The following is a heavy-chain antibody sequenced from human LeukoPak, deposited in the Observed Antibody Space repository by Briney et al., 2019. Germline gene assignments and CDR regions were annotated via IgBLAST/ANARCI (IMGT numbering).Heavy chain of an antibody. V-gene: IGHV3-7*03. CDR2: INHNGNVN. Sequence: GGSLRLSCAASGFTFSLYWMNWARQAPGKGLEWAASINHNGNVNYYVDSVKGRFTISRDNAKNSLYLQMSNLRAEDTAVYFCARGGGLDVWGQGATVTVSS. CDR1: GFTFSLYW. CDR3: ARGGGLDV. D-gene: IGHD3-16*01. J-gene: IGHJ6*02.